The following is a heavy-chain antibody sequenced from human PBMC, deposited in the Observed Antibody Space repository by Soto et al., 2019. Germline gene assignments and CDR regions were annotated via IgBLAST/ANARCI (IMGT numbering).Heavy chain of an antibody. Sequence: QLQLQESGPGLVKPSETLSLTCSVSGGSISSGPYFWVWIRQPPGKGLEWIWNIYYSGSTSYSPSLKSRVAISVDTSKNQFSLKLNSVTAADTAVYYCARREAVAGSQFDYWGQGTLVTVSS. CDR2: IYYSGST. J-gene: IGHJ4*02. CDR1: GGSISSGPYF. D-gene: IGHD6-19*01. CDR3: ARREAVAGSQFDY. V-gene: IGHV4-39*01.